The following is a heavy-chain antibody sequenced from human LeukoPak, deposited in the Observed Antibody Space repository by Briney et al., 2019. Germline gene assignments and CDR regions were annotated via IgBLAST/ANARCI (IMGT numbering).Heavy chain of an antibody. Sequence: GGSLRLSCAASGFTVSSNYMSWVRQAPGKGLEWVSVIYSGGSTYHADSVKGRFTISRDNSKNTLYLQMNSLRAEDTAVYYCARSGPTSGSHFGYYGMDVWGQGTTVTVSS. CDR1: GFTVSSNY. CDR2: IYSGGST. J-gene: IGHJ6*02. CDR3: ARSGPTSGSHFGYYGMDV. D-gene: IGHD1-26*01. V-gene: IGHV3-66*01.